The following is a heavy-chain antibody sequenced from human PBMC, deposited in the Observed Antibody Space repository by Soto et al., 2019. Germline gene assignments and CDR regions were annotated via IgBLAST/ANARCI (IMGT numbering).Heavy chain of an antibody. J-gene: IGHJ5*02. Sequence: ASVKVSRKASGYTLTSYDINWVRQATGQGLEWMGWMNPNSGNTGYAQKFQGRVTMTRNTSISTAYMELSSLRSEDTAVYYCARNYYDSSRWFDPWGQGTLVTVSS. D-gene: IGHD3-22*01. V-gene: IGHV1-8*01. CDR1: GYTLTSYD. CDR3: ARNYYDSSRWFDP. CDR2: MNPNSGNT.